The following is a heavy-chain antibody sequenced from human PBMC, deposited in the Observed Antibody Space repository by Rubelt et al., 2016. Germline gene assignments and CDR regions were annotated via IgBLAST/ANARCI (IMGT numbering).Heavy chain of an antibody. CDR2: VYSTGSP. CDR1: GGSVTYYY. D-gene: IGHD4-23*01. J-gene: IGHJ2*01. V-gene: IGHV4-4*08. CDR3: ARDVRWSWHFDL. Sequence: HVQLQESGPGLVKPSETLSLTCTVSGGSVTYYYWSWVRQPPGKGLEWIGNVYSTGSPQYNPSFPGRVTISVDTSENQFSRSLISVTAADTAVYYCARDVRWSWHFDLWGRGTLVTVSS.